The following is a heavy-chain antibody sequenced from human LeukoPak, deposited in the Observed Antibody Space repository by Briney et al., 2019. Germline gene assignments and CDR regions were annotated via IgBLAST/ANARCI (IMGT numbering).Heavy chain of an antibody. D-gene: IGHD2-15*01. V-gene: IGHV4-59*01. Sequence: PSETLSLTCTVSGGSISSYYWSWIRQPPGKGLEWIGYIYYSGSTNYNPSLKSRVTISVDTSKNQFSLKLSSVTAADTAVYYCATAPYCSGGSCYRIYYYYMDVWGKGTTVTVSS. CDR2: IYYSGST. CDR3: ATAPYCSGGSCYRIYYYYMDV. J-gene: IGHJ6*03. CDR1: GGSISSYY.